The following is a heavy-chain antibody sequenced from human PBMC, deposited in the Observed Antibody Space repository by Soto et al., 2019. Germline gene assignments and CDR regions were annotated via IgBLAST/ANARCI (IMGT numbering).Heavy chain of an antibody. CDR2: VYPGDSDI. Sequence: LKISCKCSGYSFTNHWIAWVRQMPGEGLEWMGIVYPGDSDIRYSPSFQGQVTISADKSITTAYLQWSSLKASDTAMYYCARRTNAVAGADYYYGLDVWGQGTTVTVSS. CDR1: GYSFTNHW. V-gene: IGHV5-51*01. J-gene: IGHJ6*02. CDR3: ARRTNAVAGADYYYGLDV. D-gene: IGHD6-19*01.